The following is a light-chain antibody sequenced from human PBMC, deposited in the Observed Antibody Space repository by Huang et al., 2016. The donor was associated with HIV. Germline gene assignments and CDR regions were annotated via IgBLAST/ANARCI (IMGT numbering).Light chain of an antibody. CDR1: QTAGSN. CDR3: QQYNKWPPGT. CDR2: SAS. J-gene: IGKJ1*01. V-gene: IGKV3-15*01. Sequence: EVVMTQSPATLSVSPGERATLSCRTSQTAGSNLAWYQQKPGQAPRLLIYSASTRATGGPARFSGSGSGTEFTLTISSLQSEDSGVYYCQQYNKWPPGTFGQGTKVEIK.